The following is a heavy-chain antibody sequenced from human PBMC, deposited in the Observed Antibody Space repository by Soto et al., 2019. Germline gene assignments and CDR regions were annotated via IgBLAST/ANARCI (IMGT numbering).Heavy chain of an antibody. CDR3: ARYSDYDIWTDYRKYYFDD. J-gene: IGHJ4*02. D-gene: IGHD3-9*01. V-gene: IGHV4-59*01. Sequence: PSETLSLTCTVSVGSISSYYLSWIRQPPGKGLEWIGYIAYSGSTNYNPSLKTRVSRAVDTYIDQIALTLNSVNAEDTAVYYCARYSDYDIWTDYRKYYFDDWGQGAMVTVSS. CDR1: VGSISSYY. CDR2: IAYSGST.